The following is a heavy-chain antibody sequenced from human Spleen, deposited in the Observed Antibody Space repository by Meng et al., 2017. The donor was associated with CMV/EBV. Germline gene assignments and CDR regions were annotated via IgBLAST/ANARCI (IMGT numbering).Heavy chain of an antibody. CDR1: GGTFSSYA. V-gene: IGHV1-69*10. J-gene: IGHJ5*02. Sequence: CKASGGTFSSYAISWVRQAPGQGREGMGGIIPILGIANYAQKFQGRVTITADKSTSTDYMELSSLRYEDTDVYYCARDTISGRGWFDPWGQGTLVTVSS. D-gene: IGHD3-10*01. CDR2: IIPILGIA. CDR3: ARDTISGRGWFDP.